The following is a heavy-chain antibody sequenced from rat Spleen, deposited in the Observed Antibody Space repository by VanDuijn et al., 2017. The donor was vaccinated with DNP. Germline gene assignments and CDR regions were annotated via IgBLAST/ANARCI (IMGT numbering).Heavy chain of an antibody. D-gene: IGHD1-12*02. CDR1: GYSITRNFR. J-gene: IGHJ2*01. CDR2: VNSADST. V-gene: IGHV3-3*01. CDR3: TTGDYDGSFYHGFDY. Sequence: EVQLQESGPGLVESSQSLSLTCSVTGYSITRNFRWNWIRKFPGNKLEWMGYVNSADSTYYNPSLKRRISITRDTSKNQFFLQVNSVTTEDTATYYCTTGDYDGSFYHGFDYWGQGVLVTVSS.